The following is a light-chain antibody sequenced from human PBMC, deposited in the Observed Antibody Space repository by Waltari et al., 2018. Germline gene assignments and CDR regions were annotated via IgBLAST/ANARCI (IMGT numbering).Light chain of an antibody. CDR1: SLGSRF. CDR3: QAWDRGTWGV. CDR2: QNG. Sequence: SYDLTQPPSVSVSPGQTASITCPGHSLGSRFVCWYQQEPGQSPILVIYQNGRRPPGIPGRFSGSNSGNTATLTISGTQAVDEADYYCQAWDRGTWGVFGGGTRLTVL. V-gene: IGLV3-1*01. J-gene: IGLJ3*02.